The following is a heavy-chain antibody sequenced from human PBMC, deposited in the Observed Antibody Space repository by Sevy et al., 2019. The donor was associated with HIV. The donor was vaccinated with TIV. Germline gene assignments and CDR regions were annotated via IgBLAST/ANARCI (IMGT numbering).Heavy chain of an antibody. CDR1: GYSFTHYA. J-gene: IGHJ3*02. CDR3: VRGGFKTGLDAFDI. Sequence: VSVKVSCKASGYSFTHYAMSWVRQAPGQGLQWLGCINTNTGKATYAPAFTRRLALSLDTSISTTFLEIRSLKTEDRGVYYCVRGGFKTGLDAFDIWGQGTIVTVSS. CDR2: INTNTGKA. D-gene: IGHD1-1*01. V-gene: IGHV7-4-1*01.